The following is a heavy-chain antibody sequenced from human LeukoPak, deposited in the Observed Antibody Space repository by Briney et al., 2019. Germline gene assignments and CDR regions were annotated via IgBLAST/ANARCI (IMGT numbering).Heavy chain of an antibody. CDR3: ARDPVSDKPDYFDD. D-gene: IGHD1-14*01. J-gene: IGHJ4*02. CDR1: GFTFTSYD. CDR2: TSSDGGLK. V-gene: IGHV3-30*03. Sequence: GGSLRLSCAASGFTFTSYDMHWVRQAPDKGPEWVAVTSSDGGLKYYADSVKGRFTISRDNSKNTLFLQMNSLRPEDTAVYSCARDPVSDKPDYFDDWGQGTLVTVSS.